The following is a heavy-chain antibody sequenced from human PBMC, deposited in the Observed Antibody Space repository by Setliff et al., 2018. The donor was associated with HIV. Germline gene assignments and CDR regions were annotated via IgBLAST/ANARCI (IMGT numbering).Heavy chain of an antibody. Sequence: SETLSLTCTVSGGSISNYYWSWIRQPAEKGLEWIGRIYSSGRTNYNPSLKSRVTMSLDTSKNQFSLKLSSVTAADTAFYYCARSRTNWFDPWGQGTLVTVSS. CDR2: IYSSGRT. J-gene: IGHJ5*02. V-gene: IGHV4-4*07. CDR1: GGSISNYY. CDR3: ARSRTNWFDP.